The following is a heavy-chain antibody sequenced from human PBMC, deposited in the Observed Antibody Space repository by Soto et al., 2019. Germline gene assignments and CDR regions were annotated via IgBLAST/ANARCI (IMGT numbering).Heavy chain of an antibody. CDR1: GYSFTSYW. V-gene: IGHV5-51*01. CDR2: IYPGDSDT. D-gene: IGHD3-22*01. Sequence: GESLKISCKGSGYSFTSYWIGWVRQMPGKGLEWMGFIYPGDSDTRYSPSFQGQVTISADKSISTAYLQWSSLKASDTAMYYCARVSGYYSHFQHYFDYWGQGTLVTVSS. CDR3: ARVSGYYSHFQHYFDY. J-gene: IGHJ4*02.